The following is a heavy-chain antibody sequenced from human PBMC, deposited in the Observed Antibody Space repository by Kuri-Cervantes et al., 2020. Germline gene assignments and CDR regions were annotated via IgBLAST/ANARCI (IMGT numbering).Heavy chain of an antibody. V-gene: IGHV4-4*07. CDR1: GGSISSYY. J-gene: IGHJ5*02. Sequence: SETLSLTCTVSGGSISSYYWSWIRQPAGKGLEWIGRIYTSGSTNYNPSLKSRVTMSVDTSKNQFSLKLSSVTAADTAVYYCARGNYDFWSGYSGAGWFDPWGQGTLVTVSS. CDR2: IYTSGST. D-gene: IGHD3-3*01. CDR3: ARGNYDFWSGYSGAGWFDP.